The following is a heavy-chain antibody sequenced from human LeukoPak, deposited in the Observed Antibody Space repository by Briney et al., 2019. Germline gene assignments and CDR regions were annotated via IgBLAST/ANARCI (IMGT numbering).Heavy chain of an antibody. J-gene: IGHJ4*02. CDR2: FDPEDGET. CDR3: ARVRGSGWYLNDY. Sequence: GASVKVSCKVSGYTLTELSMHWVRQAPGKGLEWMGGFDPEDGETIYAQKFQGRVTMTEDTSTSTAYMELRSLRSDDTAVYYCARVRGSGWYLNDYWGQGTLVTVSS. CDR1: GYTLTELS. V-gene: IGHV1-24*01. D-gene: IGHD6-19*01.